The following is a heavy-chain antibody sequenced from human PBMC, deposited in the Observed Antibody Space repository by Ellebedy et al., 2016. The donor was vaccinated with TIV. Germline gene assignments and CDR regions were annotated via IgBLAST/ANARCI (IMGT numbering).Heavy chain of an antibody. CDR2: IYYSGST. CDR3: ARVGSYYYDSSGYYYQGKGAFDI. Sequence: MPSETLSLTCTVSGGSISSYYWSWIRQPPGKGLEWIGYIYYSGSTNYNPSLKSRVTISVDTSKNQFSLKLSSVTAADTAVYYCARVGSYYYDSSGYYYQGKGAFDIWGQGTMVTVSS. CDR1: GGSISSYY. D-gene: IGHD3-22*01. V-gene: IGHV4-59*01. J-gene: IGHJ3*02.